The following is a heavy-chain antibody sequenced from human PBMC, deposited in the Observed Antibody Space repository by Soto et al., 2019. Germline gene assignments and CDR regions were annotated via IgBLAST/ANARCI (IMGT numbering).Heavy chain of an antibody. V-gene: IGHV6-1*01. CDR2: TYYRSKWYN. D-gene: IGHD3-22*01. CDR1: GNGFSSNSVA. CDR3: ARGRVNAFDI. J-gene: IGHJ3*02. Sequence: SPTLLLSSSISGNGFSSNSVAWNWIRQSPSRGLEWLGRTYYRSKWYNDYGVTVKGRITINPDTSKNQFSLQLNSVTPEDTAVYYCARGRVNAFDIWGQGTMVTVSS.